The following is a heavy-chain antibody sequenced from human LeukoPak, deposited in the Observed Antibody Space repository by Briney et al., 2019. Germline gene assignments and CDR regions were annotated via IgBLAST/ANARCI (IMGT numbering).Heavy chain of an antibody. J-gene: IGHJ3*02. V-gene: IGHV3-9*01. CDR3: AKQRGRAVRGANLEPTLDDAFDI. CDR1: GFTFDDYA. Sequence: PGGSLRLSCAASGFTFDDYAMHWVRQAPGKGLEWVSGISWNSGSIGYADSVKGRFTISRDNAKNSLYLQMNSLRAEDTALYYCAKQRGRAVRGANLEPTLDDAFDIWGQGTMVTVSS. D-gene: IGHD3-10*01. CDR2: ISWNSGSI.